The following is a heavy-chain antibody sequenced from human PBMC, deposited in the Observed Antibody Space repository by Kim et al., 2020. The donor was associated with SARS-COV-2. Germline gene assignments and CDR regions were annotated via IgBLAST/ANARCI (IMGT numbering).Heavy chain of an antibody. CDR2: GAT. Sequence: GATNYAGPVRGRFTISRDNSVNRLFLQMSSLRAVDTALYYCARPVDGAFIFWGQRTVVTVSS. D-gene: IGHD3-3*02. V-gene: IGHV3-23*01. CDR3: ARPVDGAFIF. J-gene: IGHJ3*01.